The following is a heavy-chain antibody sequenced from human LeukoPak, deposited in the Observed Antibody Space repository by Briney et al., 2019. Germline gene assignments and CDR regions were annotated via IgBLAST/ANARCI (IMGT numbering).Heavy chain of an antibody. CDR1: GYTFTGYY. V-gene: IGHV1-2*02. CDR3: ARGWDSGYDVNWFDP. CDR2: INPNSGGT. Sequence: GASVKVSCKASGYTFTGYYMHWVRQAPGQGFEWMGWINPNSGGTNYAQKFQGRVTMTRDMSISTAYRELSRLTSDDTAVYFCARGWDSGYDVNWFDPWGQGTLVTVSS. J-gene: IGHJ5*02. D-gene: IGHD5-12*01.